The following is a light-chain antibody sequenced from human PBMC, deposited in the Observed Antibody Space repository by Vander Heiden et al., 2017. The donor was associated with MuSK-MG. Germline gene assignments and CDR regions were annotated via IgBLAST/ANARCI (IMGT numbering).Light chain of an antibody. CDR3: QQENSYPIT. J-gene: IGKJ4*01. V-gene: IGKV1-5*03. CDR1: QSISSW. Sequence: DIQMTQSPSTLSASVGDRVTLTCRASQSISSWLAWYQQKTGKAPKLLIYKASSLESGVPSRFSGSGSGTEFTLTISSLQPDDFATYYCQQENSYPITFGGGTKVEIK. CDR2: KAS.